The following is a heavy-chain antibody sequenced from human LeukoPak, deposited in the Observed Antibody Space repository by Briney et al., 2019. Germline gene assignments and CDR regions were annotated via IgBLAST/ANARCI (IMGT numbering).Heavy chain of an antibody. CDR3: AAPPQDEGGAFWFDS. CDR2: FAPIGDVA. Sequence: ASVRVSCKESGVSFSGRLIQWGRQAPGQRVQGGGLFAPIGDVAKSAQMFRDRISLSRDASMSTVYMEFSGLTSEDTAMHFCAAPPQDEGGAFWFDSWGQGKLVIVSS. D-gene: IGHD3-16*01. CDR1: GVSFSGRL. J-gene: IGHJ5*01. V-gene: IGHV1-46*01.